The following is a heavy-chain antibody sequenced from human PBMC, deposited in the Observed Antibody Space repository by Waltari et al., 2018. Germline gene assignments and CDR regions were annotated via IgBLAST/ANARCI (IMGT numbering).Heavy chain of an antibody. V-gene: IGHV4-39*01. D-gene: IGHD5-12*01. J-gene: IGHJ5*02. CDR3: ARHWKRNGYRFDP. CDR2: IYYTWTT. CDR1: GGSISRSSYY. Sequence: QLQLQESGPGLMKPSETLSLTCTVSGGSISRSSYYWGWIRQSPGKGLEWIARIYYTWTTYYNPTLESRVTISGDTSKNQFSLRLSSVTAADTAVYYCARHWKRNGYRFDPWGQGTLVTVSS.